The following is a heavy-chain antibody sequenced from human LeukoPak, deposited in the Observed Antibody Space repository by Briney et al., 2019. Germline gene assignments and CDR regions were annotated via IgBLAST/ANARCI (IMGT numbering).Heavy chain of an antibody. CDR3: ARTMRWPYYYGMDV. CDR1: GGSISSSNW. V-gene: IGHV4-4*02. CDR2: IYHSGST. D-gene: IGHD2-2*01. J-gene: IGHJ6*02. Sequence: SETLSPTCAVSGGSISSSNWWSWVRQPPGKGLEWIGEIYHSGSTNYNPSLKSRVTISVDKSKNQFSLKLSSVTAADTAVYYCARTMRWPYYYGMDVWGQGTTVTVSS.